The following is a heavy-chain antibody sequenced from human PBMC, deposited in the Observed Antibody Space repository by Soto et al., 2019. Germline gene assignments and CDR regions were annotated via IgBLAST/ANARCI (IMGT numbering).Heavy chain of an antibody. Sequence: GASVKVSCKASGYTFTAYPIHLVRQAPRQRLEWMGWINAANGDTGYSQKFHDRVTFTRDTSATTVYMELSSLTSEDTAVYYCARKDYYGAGVYYFDHWGQGTLVTVSS. J-gene: IGHJ4*02. D-gene: IGHD3-10*01. CDR2: INAANGDT. CDR3: ARKDYYGAGVYYFDH. CDR1: GYTFTAYP. V-gene: IGHV1-3*01.